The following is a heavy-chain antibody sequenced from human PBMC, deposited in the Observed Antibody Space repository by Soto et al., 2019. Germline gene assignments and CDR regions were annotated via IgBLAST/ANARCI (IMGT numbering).Heavy chain of an antibody. CDR3: ARGKAGTTSTTFDY. D-gene: IGHD1-1*01. Sequence: GGSLRLSCAASGFTFDDYGMSWVRQAPGKGLEWVSGINWNGGSTGYADSLKGRFTISRDNAKNSLYLQMNSLRAEDTALYHCARGKAGTTSTTFDYWGQGTLVTVSS. V-gene: IGHV3-20*01. CDR2: INWNGGST. J-gene: IGHJ4*02. CDR1: GFTFDDYG.